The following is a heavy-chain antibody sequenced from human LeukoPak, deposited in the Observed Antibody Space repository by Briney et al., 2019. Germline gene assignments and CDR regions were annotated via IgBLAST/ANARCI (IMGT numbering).Heavy chain of an antibody. CDR2: ISWNSGSI. Sequence: GGSQRLSCAASGFTFDDYAMHWVRQAPGKGLEWVSGISWNSGSIGYADSVKGRFTISRDNAKNSLYLQMNSLRAEDTALYYCAKDLNIVVVPGVIRGVGGFDYWGQGTLVTVSS. CDR1: GFTFDDYA. J-gene: IGHJ4*02. CDR3: AKDLNIVVVPGVIRGVGGFDY. V-gene: IGHV3-9*01. D-gene: IGHD2-2*01.